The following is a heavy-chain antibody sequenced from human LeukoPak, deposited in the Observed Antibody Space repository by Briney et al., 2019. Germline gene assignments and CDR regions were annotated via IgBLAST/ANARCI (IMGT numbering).Heavy chain of an antibody. CDR1: GYTFTGYY. J-gene: IGHJ4*02. D-gene: IGHD4-17*01. V-gene: IGHV1-2*02. CDR3: ARDTTVTTFYDAPYLYYFDY. Sequence: ASLKVSCKASGYTFTGYYMHWVRPAPGQGLEWMGWINPNSGGINYAQKFRGRVTMTRDTTISTAYMELSRLRSDDTAVYYCARDTTVTTFYDAPYLYYFDYWGQGTLVTVST. CDR2: INPNSGGI.